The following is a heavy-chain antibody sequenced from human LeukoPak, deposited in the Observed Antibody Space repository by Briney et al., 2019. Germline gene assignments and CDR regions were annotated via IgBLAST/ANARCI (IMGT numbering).Heavy chain of an antibody. Sequence: GASVKVSCKASGGTFSSYAISWVRQAPGQGLEWMGGIIPVFGTAIYAQKFQGRVTITADESTSTAYMDLTSLKFDDTAVYYCSRGTLWWGEYYFDSWGQGTLVTVSS. CDR3: SRGTLWWGEYYFDS. CDR2: IIPVFGTA. CDR1: GGTFSSYA. V-gene: IGHV1-69*13. D-gene: IGHD2-8*02. J-gene: IGHJ4*02.